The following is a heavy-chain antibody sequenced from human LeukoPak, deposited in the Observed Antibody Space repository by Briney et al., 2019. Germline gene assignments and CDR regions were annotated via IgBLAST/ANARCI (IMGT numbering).Heavy chain of an antibody. CDR2: INGDGSTT. J-gene: IGHJ4*02. CDR1: GFTFSTYW. CDR3: ARDYAGSPDY. V-gene: IGHV3-74*03. Sequence: GGSLRLSCTASGFTFSTYWINWVRQSPGKGLVWVAPINGDGSTTTHADSVKGRFTISRDNAKNTAYLQMNSLRDEDTAVYFCARDYAGSPDYWGQRTLVTVSA. D-gene: IGHD3-10*01.